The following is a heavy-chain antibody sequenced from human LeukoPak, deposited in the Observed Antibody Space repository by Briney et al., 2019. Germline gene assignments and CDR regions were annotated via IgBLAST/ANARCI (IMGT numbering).Heavy chain of an antibody. CDR3: ARDKCGGSCNWFDP. D-gene: IGHD2-15*01. CDR1: GGSINSYY. Sequence: PSDTLSLTCTVSGGSINSYYWSWIRQPAGKGLEWIGRVHSTGSTNYNPSLQSRLTMSVDMSKNQFSLKLSSVTAADTAVYYCARDKCGGSCNWFDPWGQGTLVTVSS. J-gene: IGHJ5*02. CDR2: VHSTGST. V-gene: IGHV4-4*07.